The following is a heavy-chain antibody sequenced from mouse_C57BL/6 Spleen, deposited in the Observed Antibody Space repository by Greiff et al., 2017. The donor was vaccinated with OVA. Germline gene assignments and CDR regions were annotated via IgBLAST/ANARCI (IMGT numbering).Heavy chain of an antibody. CDR1: GFTFTDYY. CDR3: ASVIYYDYDDVTYAMDY. CDR2: IRNKANGYTT. Sequence: EVKLMESGGGLVQPGGSLSLSCAASGFTFTDYYMSWVRQPPGKALEWLGFIRNKANGYTTEYSASVKGRFTISRDNSQSILYLQMNALRAEDSATYYCASVIYYDYDDVTYAMDYGGQGTSVTVSS. D-gene: IGHD2-4*01. J-gene: IGHJ4*01. V-gene: IGHV7-3*01.